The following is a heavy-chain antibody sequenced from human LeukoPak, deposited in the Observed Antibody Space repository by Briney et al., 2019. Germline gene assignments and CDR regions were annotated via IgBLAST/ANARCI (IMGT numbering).Heavy chain of an antibody. V-gene: IGHV1-18*01. Sequence: GASVKVSCKASGYTFTSCDISCGGQAPGQGLEWMGWISANNGNTNYAQKFQGRVTMTTDTPTSTAYMELRSLRSDDTAVYYCARDLPTTTVPGDDYWGQGTLVTVSS. CDR2: ISANNGNT. D-gene: IGHD4-17*01. CDR1: GYTFTSCD. CDR3: ARDLPTTTVPGDDY. J-gene: IGHJ4*02.